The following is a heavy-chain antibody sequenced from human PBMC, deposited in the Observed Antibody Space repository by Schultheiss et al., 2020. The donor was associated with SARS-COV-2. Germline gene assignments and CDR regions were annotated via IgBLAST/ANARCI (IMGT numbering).Heavy chain of an antibody. V-gene: IGHV4-34*01. D-gene: IGHD2-15*01. J-gene: IGHJ4*02. Sequence: SQTLSLTCAVYGGSFSGYYWSWIRQPPGKGLEWIGEINHSGSTNYNPSLKSRVTISVDTSKNQFSLKLSSVTAADTAVYYCARGYCSGGSCYSGAGLRWGQGTLVTVSS. CDR1: GGSFSGYY. CDR2: INHSGST. CDR3: ARGYCSGGSCYSGAGLR.